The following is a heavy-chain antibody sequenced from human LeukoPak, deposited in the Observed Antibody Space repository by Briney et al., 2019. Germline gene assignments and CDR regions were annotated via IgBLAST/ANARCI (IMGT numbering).Heavy chain of an antibody. V-gene: IGHV4-4*02. J-gene: IGHJ3*02. CDR3: ARDFGGYCSGGSCPQGAFDI. Sequence: SETLSLTCAVSGGSISSSNWWSWVRQPPGKGLEWIGEIYHSGSTNYNPSLKSRVTISVDKSKNQFSLKLSSVTAADTAVYYCARDFGGYCSGGSCPQGAFDIWGQGTMVTVSS. D-gene: IGHD2-15*01. CDR2: IYHSGST. CDR1: GGSISSSNW.